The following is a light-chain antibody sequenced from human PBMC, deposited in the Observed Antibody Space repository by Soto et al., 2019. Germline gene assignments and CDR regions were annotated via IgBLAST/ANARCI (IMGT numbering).Light chain of an antibody. Sequence: EIVLTHSPGTLSLSPGERATLSFKASQSVSGYLAWYQQKPGRAPMLLIYDVSNRATGIPARCSGSGSGTDFTLTISSLEPEDFEIYYCQQRNYWQVTFGQGTRLEIK. V-gene: IGKV3-11*01. CDR1: QSVSGY. CDR3: QQRNYWQVT. J-gene: IGKJ5*01. CDR2: DVS.